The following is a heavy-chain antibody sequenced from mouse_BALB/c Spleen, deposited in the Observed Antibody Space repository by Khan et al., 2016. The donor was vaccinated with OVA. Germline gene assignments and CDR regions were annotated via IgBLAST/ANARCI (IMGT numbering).Heavy chain of an antibody. CDR3: VRDLHFYCSRGATDN. CDR2: IIPSTVYT. J-gene: IGHJ4*01. D-gene: IGHD2-12*01. V-gene: IGHV1-4*01. CDR1: GYTFTSYT. Sequence: QVQLQQPGAELARPGASVKMSCKASGYTFTSYTMHWVKQWPGQGLEWIGYIIPSTVYTNYNQKFKDKATLTADKSSSTAYLQLSSLTSEDSAVYYGVRDLHFYCSRGATDNWGQGTTVTVSS.